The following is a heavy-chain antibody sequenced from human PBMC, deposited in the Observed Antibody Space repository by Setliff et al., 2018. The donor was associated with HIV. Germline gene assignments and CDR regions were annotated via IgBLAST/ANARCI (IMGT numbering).Heavy chain of an antibody. J-gene: IGHJ2*01. CDR3: ARDQTDGGNGEWRFRPRDYWYFDL. V-gene: IGHV4-59*01. D-gene: IGHD2-15*01. Sequence: PSETLSLTCTVSGGSISSYYWSWIRQPPGKGLEWIGYIYYSGSTNYNPSLKSRVTISVDTSKNQFSLKLSSVTAADTAAYYCARDQTDGGNGEWRFRPRDYWYFDLWGRGTLVTVSS. CDR2: IYYSGST. CDR1: GGSISSYY.